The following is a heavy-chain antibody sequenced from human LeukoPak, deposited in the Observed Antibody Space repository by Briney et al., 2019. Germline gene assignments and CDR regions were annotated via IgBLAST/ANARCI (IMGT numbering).Heavy chain of an antibody. D-gene: IGHD3-22*01. V-gene: IGHV4-39*01. CDR3: ASAYYYDSSGYPDAFDI. J-gene: IGHJ3*02. CDR2: TYYSGST. Sequence: SETLSLTCTVSGGSISSSSYYWSWIRQPPGKGLEWIGSTYYSGSTYYNPSLKSRVSISVDTSKNQFSLKLRSVTAADTAVYYCASAYYYDSSGYPDAFDIWGQGTMVTVSS. CDR1: GGSISSSSYY.